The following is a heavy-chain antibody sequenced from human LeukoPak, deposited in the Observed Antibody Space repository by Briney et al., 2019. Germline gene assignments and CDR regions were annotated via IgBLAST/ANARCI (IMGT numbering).Heavy chain of an antibody. V-gene: IGHV4-39*01. CDR2: IYYSGNT. CDR1: GGSISSTNYY. J-gene: IGHJ4*02. Sequence: SETLSLTCTVSGGSISSTNYYWGWIRQPPGKGLEWIGSIYYSGNTYYNPSLKSRVTISVDTSKNQFSLKVNSVTAADTAVYYCARSGRIPGLSPGYFDYWGQGTVVTVSS. CDR3: ARSGRIPGLSPGYFDY. D-gene: IGHD2/OR15-2a*01.